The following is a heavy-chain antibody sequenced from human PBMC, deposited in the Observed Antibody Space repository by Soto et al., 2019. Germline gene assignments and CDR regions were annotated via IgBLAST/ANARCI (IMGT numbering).Heavy chain of an antibody. CDR2: ISPGSRYP. CDR1: GFTFGDSY. Sequence: PGGSLRLSCAGSGFTFGDSYMSWIRQAPGKGLEWLSYISPGSRYPAYADSVKGRFTISRGNAKGSLYLQMMSLTAEDTAIYYCVKGGGGGLFDPWGQGTMVTVSS. CDR3: VKGGGGGLFDP. V-gene: IGHV3-11*06. D-gene: IGHD2-15*01. J-gene: IGHJ5*02.